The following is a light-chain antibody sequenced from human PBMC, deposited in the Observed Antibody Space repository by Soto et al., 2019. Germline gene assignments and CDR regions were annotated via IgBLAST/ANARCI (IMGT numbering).Light chain of an antibody. V-gene: IGLV1-51*01. CDR1: NSNIGNNY. CDR3: GTWDSSLSAYV. Sequence: QSVLTQPPSGSAAPGQKVTISCSGSNSNIGNNYVSWYQQLPGTAPKLLIYDNNKRPSGIPDRFSGSKSGTSATLGITGLQTGDEADYYCGTWDSSLSAYVFGTGTKVTVL. CDR2: DNN. J-gene: IGLJ1*01.